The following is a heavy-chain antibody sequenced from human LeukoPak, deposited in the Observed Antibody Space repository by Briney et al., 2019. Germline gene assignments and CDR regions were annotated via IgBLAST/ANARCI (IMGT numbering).Heavy chain of an antibody. V-gene: IGHV1-2*02. CDR3: ARTGMIVVVIKQNAFDI. Sequence: ASVKVSCKASGYTFTGYYMHWVRQAPGQGLEWMGWINPNSGGTNYAQKFQGRVTMTRDTSISTAYMELSRLRSDDTAVYYCARTGMIVVVIKQNAFDIWGQGTMVTVSS. J-gene: IGHJ3*02. CDR1: GYTFTGYY. CDR2: INPNSGGT. D-gene: IGHD3-22*01.